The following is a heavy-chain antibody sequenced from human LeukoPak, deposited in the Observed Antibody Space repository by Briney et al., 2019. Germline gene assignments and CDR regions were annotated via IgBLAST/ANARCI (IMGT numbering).Heavy chain of an antibody. CDR3: ARLAQAYYYGSGTHRGDWFDP. V-gene: IGHV1-69*01. CDR1: GGTFSSYA. Sequence: ASVKVSCKASGGTFSSYAISWVRQAPGQGLEWMGGIIPIFGTANYAQKFQGRVTITADESTSTAYMELSGLRSEDTAVYYCARLAQAYYYGSGTHRGDWFDPWGQGTLVTVSS. J-gene: IGHJ5*02. CDR2: IIPIFGTA. D-gene: IGHD3-10*01.